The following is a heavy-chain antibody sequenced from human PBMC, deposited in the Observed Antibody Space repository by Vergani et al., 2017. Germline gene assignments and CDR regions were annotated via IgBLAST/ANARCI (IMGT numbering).Heavy chain of an antibody. CDR3: ALAESSTSCINSVCITPETGSWFDP. D-gene: IGHD2-2*01. CDR1: GYTFRNYG. CDR2: ISVYNGET. V-gene: IGHV1-18*04. J-gene: IGHJ5*02. Sequence: QVQLVQSGAEVKKPGASVKVSCEGSGYTFRNYGISWVRQAPGEGLEWLGWISVYNGETKFAQKFQGRVTLTRDTSTDTAYMELSSLRSEDTAMYYCALAESSTSCINSVCITPETGSWFDPWGQGTLVTVSS.